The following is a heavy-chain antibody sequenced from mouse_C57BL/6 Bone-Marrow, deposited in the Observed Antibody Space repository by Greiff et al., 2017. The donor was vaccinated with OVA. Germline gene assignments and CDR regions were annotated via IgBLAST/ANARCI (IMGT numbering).Heavy chain of an antibody. Sequence: EVQLQQSGPELVKPGASVKISCKASGYTFTDYYMNWVKQSHGKSLEWIGDINPNNGGTSYNQKFKGKATLTVDKSSSTAYMELRSLTSEDSAVYYCARGQLPYYYAMDYWGQGTSVTVSS. J-gene: IGHJ4*01. V-gene: IGHV1-26*01. CDR1: GYTFTDYY. D-gene: IGHD3-3*01. CDR3: ARGQLPYYYAMDY. CDR2: INPNNGGT.